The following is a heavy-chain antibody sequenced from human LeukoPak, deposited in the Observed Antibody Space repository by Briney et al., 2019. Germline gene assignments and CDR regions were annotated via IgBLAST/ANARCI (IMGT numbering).Heavy chain of an antibody. CDR2: IYSSGST. CDR3: ARLYLPATRFDY. Sequence: PSETLSLTCNVSGGSISHYYWTWIRQPAGKGLEWIGRIYSSGSTNYNPSLKSRVTISVDTSKNQFSLKLSSVTAADTAVYYCARLYLPATRFDYWGQGTLVTVSS. D-gene: IGHD5-24*01. CDR1: GGSISHYY. V-gene: IGHV4-4*07. J-gene: IGHJ4*02.